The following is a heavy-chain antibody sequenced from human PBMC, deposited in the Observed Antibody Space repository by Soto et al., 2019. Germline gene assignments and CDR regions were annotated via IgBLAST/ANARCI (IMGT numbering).Heavy chain of an antibody. Sequence: QVQLVESGGGAVQPGRSLRLSCAASGFTFSNNGIHWVRQAPGKGLEWVAVISSDGINKYYADSVKGRSTISRDNSKNTLFLQMHSLRVADTAVYYCAMDLYGGSSRFDYWGQGTLVTVSS. D-gene: IGHD2-15*01. CDR2: ISSDGINK. J-gene: IGHJ4*02. CDR3: AMDLYGGSSRFDY. V-gene: IGHV3-30*03. CDR1: GFTFSNNG.